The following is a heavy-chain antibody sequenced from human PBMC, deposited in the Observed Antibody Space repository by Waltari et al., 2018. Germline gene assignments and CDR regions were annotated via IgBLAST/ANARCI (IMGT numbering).Heavy chain of an antibody. CDR3: AKDRENYYDSSGLDY. V-gene: IGHV3-33*06. CDR2: IWYDGSNI. CDR1: GFTFSSYG. J-gene: IGHJ4*02. Sequence: QVQLVESGGGVVQPGRSLRLSCAASGFTFSSYGRHWGRTDPGKGLEWVAGIWYDGSNIYYADSVKGRFTISRDNSKNTLYLQMNSLRAEDTAVYYCAKDRENYYDSSGLDYWGQGTLVTVSS. D-gene: IGHD3-22*01.